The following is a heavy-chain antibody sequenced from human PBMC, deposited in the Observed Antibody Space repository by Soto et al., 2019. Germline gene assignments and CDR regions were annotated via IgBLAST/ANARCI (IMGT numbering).Heavy chain of an antibody. CDR2: INRDGSTT. CDR1: GFTFSSYW. D-gene: IGHD1-1*01. J-gene: IGHJ4*02. CDR3: XXXXXXXYWNY. V-gene: IGHV3-74*01. Sequence: EVQLVESGGGLVQPGGSLRLSCAASGFTFSSYWMHWVRQAPGKGLVWVSRINRDGSTTTYADSVKGRFTISRDNAKXXXXXXXXXXXXXXXXXXXXXXXXXXXYWNYWGQGTLVTVSS.